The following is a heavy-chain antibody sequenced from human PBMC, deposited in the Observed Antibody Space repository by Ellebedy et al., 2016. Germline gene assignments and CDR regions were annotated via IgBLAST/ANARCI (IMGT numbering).Heavy chain of an antibody. CDR3: AKWNGGWYAFEV. Sequence: GGSLRLSCAASGFTLNNHAMTWIRQAAGEGLEWVSAITGDSGTTYYADSVKDRFTISRDNSRNTLYLQMNSLRVEDTALYYCAKWNGGWYAFEVWGQGTMVTVSS. V-gene: IGHV3-23*01. J-gene: IGHJ3*01. CDR1: GFTLNNHA. CDR2: ITGDSGTT. D-gene: IGHD6-19*01.